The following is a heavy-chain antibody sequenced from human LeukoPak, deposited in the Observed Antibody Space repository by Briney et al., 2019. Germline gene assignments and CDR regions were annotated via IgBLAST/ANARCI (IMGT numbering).Heavy chain of an antibody. D-gene: IGHD6-13*01. Sequence: ASVKVSCKASGYTFTSYAMAWVRQAPGQGLEWMGWINTNTGNPTYAQGFTGRFVFSLDTSVSTAYLQISSLKAEDTAVYCCARVFEGSSWTYYYHYYMDVWGKGTTVTVSS. CDR2: INTNTGNP. CDR1: GYTFTSYA. V-gene: IGHV7-4-1*02. CDR3: ARVFEGSSWTYYYHYYMDV. J-gene: IGHJ6*03.